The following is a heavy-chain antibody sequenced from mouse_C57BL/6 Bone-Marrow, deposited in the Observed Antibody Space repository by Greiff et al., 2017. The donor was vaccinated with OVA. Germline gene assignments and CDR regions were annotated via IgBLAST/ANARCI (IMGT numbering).Heavy chain of an antibody. CDR1: GYTFTSYW. CDR3: ARGDYYGSSIDY. D-gene: IGHD1-1*01. J-gene: IGHJ2*01. V-gene: IGHV1-64*01. Sequence: QVQLKQPGAELVKPGASVKLSCKASGYTFTSYWMHWVKQRPGRGLEWIGMIHPNSGSTNYNEKFKSKATLTVDKSSSTAYMQLSSLTSEDSAVYYCARGDYYGSSIDYWGQGTTLTVSS. CDR2: IHPNSGST.